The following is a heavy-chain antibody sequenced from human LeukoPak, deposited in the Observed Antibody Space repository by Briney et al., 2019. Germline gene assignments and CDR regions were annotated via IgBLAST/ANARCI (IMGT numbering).Heavy chain of an antibody. CDR3: ARGRGRRHSNLLDY. Sequence: PSETLSLTCAVYGGSFSGYYWSWIRQPSGKGLEWIGEINHSGSTNYNPSLKSRVTISVDTSKNQFSLKLSSVTAADTAVYYCARGRGRRHSNLLDYWGQGTLVTVSS. CDR1: GGSFSGYY. V-gene: IGHV4-34*01. D-gene: IGHD6-13*01. CDR2: INHSGST. J-gene: IGHJ4*02.